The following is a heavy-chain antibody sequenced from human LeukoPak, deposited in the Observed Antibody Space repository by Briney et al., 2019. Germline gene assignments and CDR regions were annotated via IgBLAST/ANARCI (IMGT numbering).Heavy chain of an antibody. V-gene: IGHV4-59*08. D-gene: IGHD1-26*01. Sequence: SEPLSLTCTVSGGPISSYYWRWLPQPPGKALEWIGYIYYSGSTNYNPSLKSRVTISVDTSKHQFSLRLSSVTAADTAVYYCGRHPPPRGSYYDYWGQGTLVTVSS. CDR3: GRHPPPRGSYYDY. J-gene: IGHJ4*02. CDR2: IYYSGST. CDR1: GGPISSYY.